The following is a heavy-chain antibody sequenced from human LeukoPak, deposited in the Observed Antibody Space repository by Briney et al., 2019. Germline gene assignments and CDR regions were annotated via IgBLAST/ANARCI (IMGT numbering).Heavy chain of an antibody. CDR3: AKGRQQWWTFDALDI. V-gene: IGHV3-30*18. CDR1: GFTFSTYG. J-gene: IGHJ3*02. CDR2: ISFGGSKK. Sequence: GRSLRLSCAASGFTFSTYGMHWVRQAPGKGLEWVALISFGGSKKYLADSVKGRFTISRDNSKNTLYLQMNSLIPDDTAVYYCAKGRQQWWTFDALDIWGQETMVTVSS. D-gene: IGHD5-18*01.